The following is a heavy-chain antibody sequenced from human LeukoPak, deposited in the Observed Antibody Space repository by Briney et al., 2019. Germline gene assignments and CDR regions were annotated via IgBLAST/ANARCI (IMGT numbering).Heavy chain of an antibody. CDR1: GGSISSDY. J-gene: IGHJ5*02. Sequence: PSETLSLTCTVSGGSISSDYWNWIRQPPGKGLEWIGYIHFSGNTKYNPSLQSRVTISVDTSKNQFSLSLSSLTAADTAVYYCARALYSSGWFIGFDPWGQGTLVTVSS. V-gene: IGHV4-59*08. D-gene: IGHD6-19*01. CDR2: IHFSGNT. CDR3: ARALYSSGWFIGFDP.